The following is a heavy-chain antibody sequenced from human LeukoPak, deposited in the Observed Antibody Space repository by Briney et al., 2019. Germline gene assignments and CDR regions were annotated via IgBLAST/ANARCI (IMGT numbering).Heavy chain of an antibody. D-gene: IGHD3-10*01. J-gene: IGHJ4*02. CDR2: IHYSGSA. CDR3: SRGQWFRAF. V-gene: IGHV4-34*01. CDR1: GGSFSGYY. Sequence: SETLSLTCAVYGGSFSGYYWTWIRQPPGKGLEWIGEIHYSGSATYNPSLKSRVTISVDKSENQFSLKMNSVTAADTAVYYCSRGQWFRAFWSRGTPVTVSS.